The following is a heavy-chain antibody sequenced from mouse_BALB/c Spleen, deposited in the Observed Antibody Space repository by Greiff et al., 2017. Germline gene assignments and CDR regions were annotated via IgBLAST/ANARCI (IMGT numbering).Heavy chain of an antibody. D-gene: IGHD2-3*01. CDR3: TRDGYYQYYFDY. Sequence: EVKLVESGGGLVQPGGSMKLSCVASGFTFSNYWMNWVRQSPEKGLEWVAEIRLKSNNYATHYAESVKGRFTISRDDSKSSVYLQMNNLRAEDTGIYYCTRDGYYQYYFDYWGQGTTLTVSS. V-gene: IGHV6-6*02. CDR1: GFTFSNYW. CDR2: IRLKSNNYAT. J-gene: IGHJ2*01.